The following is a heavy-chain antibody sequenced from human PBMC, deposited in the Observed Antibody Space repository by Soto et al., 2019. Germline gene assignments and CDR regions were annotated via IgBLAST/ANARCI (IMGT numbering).Heavy chain of an antibody. CDR3: ARDGAVGDNPNFDL. J-gene: IGHJ4*02. CDR2: INVGDGNT. D-gene: IGHD2-21*02. V-gene: IGHV1-3*01. Sequence: ASVKVSCKASGYTFTRYAVHWVRQAPGQRLEWMGWINVGDGNTKYSQKFQGRVTITRDTSASTAYMGLSSLTSEDTAVYYCARDGAVGDNPNFDLWGQGTLVTVSS. CDR1: GYTFTRYA.